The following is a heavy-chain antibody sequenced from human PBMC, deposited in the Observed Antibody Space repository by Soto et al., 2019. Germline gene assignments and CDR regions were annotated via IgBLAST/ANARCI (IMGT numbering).Heavy chain of an antibody. CDR3: ARIPQNTTRYYAQPYGMGV. J-gene: IGHJ6*04. CDR2: IYPADSDT. V-gene: IGHV5-51*01. Sequence: GESLKISCKGSGYSFPSQWIGWVRQTPGKGLEWMGSIYPADSDTRYSPSFQGQVTISADKSIRTAYLEWSNLKASDTAMYYCARIPQNTTRYYAQPYGMGVWGSGTTVSASS. D-gene: IGHD3-3*01. CDR1: GYSFPSQW.